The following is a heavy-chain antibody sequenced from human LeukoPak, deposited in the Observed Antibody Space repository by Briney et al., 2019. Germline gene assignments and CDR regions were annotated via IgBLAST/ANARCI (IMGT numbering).Heavy chain of an antibody. CDR1: GFTFSSYG. V-gene: IGHV3-30*02. CDR2: IRYDGSNK. J-gene: IGHJ4*02. D-gene: IGHD6-6*01. Sequence: GSLRLSCAASGFTFSSYGMHWVRQAPGKGLEWVAFIRYDGSNKYYADSVKGRFTISRDNAQNSLYLQMNSLRVEDTAVYYCTRGGAARPDYWGQGTLVTVSS. CDR3: TRGGAARPDY.